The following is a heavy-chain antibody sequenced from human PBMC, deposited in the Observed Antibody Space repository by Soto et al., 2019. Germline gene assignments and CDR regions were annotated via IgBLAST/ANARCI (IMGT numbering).Heavy chain of an antibody. Sequence: VQLVESGGGLVQPGGSLRLSCVASGFTFSSYGMHWVRQAPGKGLEWVAVIWYDGSNKYYADSVKGRFTISRDNSKNTLYLQMNSLRAEDTAVYYCARERVRLAYCGGDCYSSFDYWGQGTLVTVSS. J-gene: IGHJ4*02. V-gene: IGHV3-33*08. D-gene: IGHD2-21*02. CDR2: IWYDGSNK. CDR3: ARERVRLAYCGGDCYSSFDY. CDR1: GFTFSSYG.